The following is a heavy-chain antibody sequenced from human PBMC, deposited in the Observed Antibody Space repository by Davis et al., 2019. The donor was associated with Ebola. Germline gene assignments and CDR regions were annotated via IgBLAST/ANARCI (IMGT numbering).Heavy chain of an antibody. V-gene: IGHV3-7*03. J-gene: IGHJ3*01. CDR1: GFTFSSYW. CDR2: IKQDGSEK. CDR3: ARDRRGGFRYQLLSAALDV. Sequence: GESLKISCAASGFTFSSYWMSWVRQAPGKGLEWVGNIKQDGSEKYYVESMKGRFTISRDNAKNSLFLQMNSLRVEDTAMYYCARDRRGGFRYQLLSAALDVWGQGAMVAVSS. D-gene: IGHD2-2*01.